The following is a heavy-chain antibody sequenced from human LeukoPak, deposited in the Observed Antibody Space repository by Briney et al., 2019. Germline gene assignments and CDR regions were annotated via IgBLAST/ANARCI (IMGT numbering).Heavy chain of an antibody. CDR1: GFTFSSYW. Sequence: GGSLRLSCAASGFTFSSYWMSWVRQAPGKGLEWVANIKQDGSEKYYVDSVKGRFTISRDNAKNSLYLQMNSLRAEDTAVYYCARANTIFGVVIIGYWGQGTLVTVSS. D-gene: IGHD3-3*01. V-gene: IGHV3-7*01. CDR2: IKQDGSEK. CDR3: ARANTIFGVVIIGY. J-gene: IGHJ4*02.